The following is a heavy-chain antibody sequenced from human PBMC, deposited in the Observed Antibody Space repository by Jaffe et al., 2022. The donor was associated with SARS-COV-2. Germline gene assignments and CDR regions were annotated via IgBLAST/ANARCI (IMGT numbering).Heavy chain of an antibody. Sequence: QVQLVQSGAEVKKPGASVKVSCKASGYTFTSYGISWVRQAPGQGLEWMGWISAYNGNTNYAQKLQGRVTMTTDTSTSTAYMELRSLRSDDTAVYYCARDPLQLYSGRYGGNSNWFDPWGQGTLVTVSS. CDR2: ISAYNGNT. D-gene: IGHD5-18*01. CDR3: ARDPLQLYSGRYGGNSNWFDP. J-gene: IGHJ5*02. V-gene: IGHV1-18*01. CDR1: GYTFTSYG.